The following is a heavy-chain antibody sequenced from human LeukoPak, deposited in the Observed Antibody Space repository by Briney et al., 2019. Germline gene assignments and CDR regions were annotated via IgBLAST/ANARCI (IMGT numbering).Heavy chain of an antibody. CDR3: ATGFPMVRGVTVTDY. CDR2: ISWDGGST. V-gene: IGHV3-43*01. CDR1: GFTFDDYT. Sequence: GGSLRLSCAASGFTFDDYTMHWVRQAPGKGLEWVSLISWDGGSTYYADSVKGRFTISRDNSKNTLYLQMNSLRAEDTAVYYCATGFPMVRGVTVTDYWGQGTLVTVSS. J-gene: IGHJ4*02. D-gene: IGHD3-10*01.